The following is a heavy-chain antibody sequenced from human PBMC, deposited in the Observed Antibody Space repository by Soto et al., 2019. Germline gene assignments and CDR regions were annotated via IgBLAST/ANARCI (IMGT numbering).Heavy chain of an antibody. J-gene: IGHJ4*02. V-gene: IGHV4-59*08. CDR2: IYYSAST. CDR3: ARHLPYCGGDCYSLDY. CDR1: GGSISSYY. Sequence: QVQLQESGPGLVKPSETLSLTCTVSGGSISSYYWSWIRQPPGKGLEWIGYIYYSASTNYSPSRKSRFTISVAPSKHQFSLNLSSVTAAGTAVYYCARHLPYCGGDCYSLDYWGQGTLVTVSS. D-gene: IGHD2-21*02.